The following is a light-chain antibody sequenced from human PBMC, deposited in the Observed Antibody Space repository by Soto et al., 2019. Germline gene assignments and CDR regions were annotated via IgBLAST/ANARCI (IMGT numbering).Light chain of an antibody. CDR2: DVS. J-gene: IGLJ2*01. V-gene: IGLV2-14*03. CDR1: SSDVGGYNY. Sequence: QSALTQPASVSGSPGQSITISCTGTSSDVGGYNYVSWYQHHPGKAPKLMIYDVSNRASGVSNRFSGSKSGNTASLTISGLQAEDEDDYYCSSYTSSSTSVVFGGGTKLTVL. CDR3: SSYTSSSTSVV.